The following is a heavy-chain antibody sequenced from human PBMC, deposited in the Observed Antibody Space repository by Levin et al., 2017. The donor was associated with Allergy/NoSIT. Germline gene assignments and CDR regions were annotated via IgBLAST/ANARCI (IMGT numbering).Heavy chain of an antibody. V-gene: IGHV4-34*01. Sequence: SETLSLTCSVYDESLTHYYWSWIRQPPGKGPEWIGDIDHSGSTIYTPSLKSRVTISVEKSKNHFSLRLSSVTAADTAVYYCARGEVWFGEILRGPFDSWGQGTLVTVSS. CDR3: ARGEVWFGEILRGPFDS. D-gene: IGHD3-10*01. J-gene: IGHJ5*01. CDR1: DESLTHYY. CDR2: IDHSGST.